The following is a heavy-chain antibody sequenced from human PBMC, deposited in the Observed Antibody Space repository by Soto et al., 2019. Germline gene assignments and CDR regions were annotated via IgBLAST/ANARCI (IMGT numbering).Heavy chain of an antibody. D-gene: IGHD3-10*01. Sequence: GGSLRLSCVASGSTFSRYNMHWVRQAPGKGLEWVAYVTTSGDTMFYADSVEGRFAISRDVAKNSVHLQMNSLGDEDTAVYYCVREEASGSSGLTYHYYYNGMDVWGQGTTVTRLL. V-gene: IGHV3-48*02. CDR1: GSTFSRYN. J-gene: IGHJ6*02. CDR2: VTTSGDTM. CDR3: VREEASGSSGLTYHYYYNGMDV.